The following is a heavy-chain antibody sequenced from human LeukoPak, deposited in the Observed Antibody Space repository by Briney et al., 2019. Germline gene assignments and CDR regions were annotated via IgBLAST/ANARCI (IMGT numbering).Heavy chain of an antibody. Sequence: PSETLSLTCTVSGGSISSYYWSWIRQPPGKGLEWIGYISTSESTNDNPSLKSRVTISVDTSKNQFSLKLSSVTAADTAVYYCARSNYDLLTGYYSPSEDQYYYYYMDVWGKGTTVTVSS. V-gene: IGHV4-4*09. CDR3: ARSNYDLLTGYYSPSEDQYYYYYMDV. CDR1: GGSISSYY. D-gene: IGHD3-9*01. J-gene: IGHJ6*03. CDR2: ISTSEST.